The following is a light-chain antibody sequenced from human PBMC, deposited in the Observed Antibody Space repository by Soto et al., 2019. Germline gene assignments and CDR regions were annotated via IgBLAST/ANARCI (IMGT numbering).Light chain of an antibody. J-gene: IGLJ2*01. V-gene: IGLV2-8*01. CDR2: EVS. CDR3: NSYAGSDNLV. CDR1: SSDVGGYNY. Sequence: QSALTQPPSASGSPGQSVTISCTGTSSDVGGYNYVSWYQQHPGKAPKLMIYEVSKRPSGVPDRFSGSKSGNTASLTVSGLQAEDEADYYCNSYAGSDNLVFGGRTKLTVL.